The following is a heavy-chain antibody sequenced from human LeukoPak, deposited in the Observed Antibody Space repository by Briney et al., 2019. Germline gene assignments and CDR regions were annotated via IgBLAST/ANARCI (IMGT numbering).Heavy chain of an antibody. CDR1: GYAFTGYY. CDR2: INPNSGGT. Sequence: ASVKVSCKASGYAFTGYYMHWVRQAPGRGLEWMGWINPNSGGTNYAQKFQGRVTMTRDTSISTAYMELSRLRSDDTAVYYCARGVAARSFYYFDYWGQGTLVTVSS. D-gene: IGHD6-6*01. CDR3: ARGVAARSFYYFDY. J-gene: IGHJ4*02. V-gene: IGHV1-2*02.